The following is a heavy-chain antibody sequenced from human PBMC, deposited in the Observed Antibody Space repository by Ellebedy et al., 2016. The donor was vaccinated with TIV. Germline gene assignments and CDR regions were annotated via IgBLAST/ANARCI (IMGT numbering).Heavy chain of an antibody. V-gene: IGHV1-18*01. D-gene: IGHD2-21*01. CDR1: GYTFTSYG. CDR2: ISGYNGNTNGNR. CDR3: ARAEDLHSDAFDM. J-gene: IGHJ3*02. Sequence: ASVKVSXKASGYTFTSYGISWVRQAPGQGLEWMGWISGYNGNTNGNRKYGQKVQGRVTMTTDTSTSTAYMELRSLRSDDTAVYYCARAEDLHSDAFDMWGQGTMVTVSS.